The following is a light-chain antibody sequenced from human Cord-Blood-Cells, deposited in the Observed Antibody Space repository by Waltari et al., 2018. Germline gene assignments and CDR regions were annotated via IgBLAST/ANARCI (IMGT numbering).Light chain of an antibody. CDR1: QCVLYSSNNKNY. CDR3: QQYYSTPPT. J-gene: IGKJ1*01. Sequence: DIVMTQSPDSLAVSLGERATINCKSSQCVLYSSNNKNYLAWYQQKPGQPPKLLIYWASTRESGVPDRFSGSGAGTDFTLTINSLQAEDVAVYYCQQYYSTPPTFGQGTKVEIK. V-gene: IGKV4-1*01. CDR2: WAS.